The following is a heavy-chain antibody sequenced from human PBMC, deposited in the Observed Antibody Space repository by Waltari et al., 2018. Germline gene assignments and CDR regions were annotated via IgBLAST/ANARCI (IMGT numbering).Heavy chain of an antibody. Sequence: QLQLQESGPGLVKPSATLSLTCAVSGVSIPRTSFYWVWIRQPPGKGLEWIGSIYYSGITYYNPSLKSRVTISLDRSTNQFSLRLNSVTAADTAVYYCARAIAAAVYFFDYWGQGALVTVSS. CDR3: ARAIAAAVYFFDY. V-gene: IGHV4-39*07. J-gene: IGHJ4*02. D-gene: IGHD6-13*01. CDR1: GVSIPRTSFY. CDR2: IYYSGIT.